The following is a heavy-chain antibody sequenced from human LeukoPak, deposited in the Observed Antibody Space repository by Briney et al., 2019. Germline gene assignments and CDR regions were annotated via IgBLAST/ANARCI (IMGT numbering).Heavy chain of an antibody. J-gene: IGHJ4*02. CDR2: INHSGST. Sequence: SETLSLTCAVYGGSFSGYYWSWIRQPPGKGLEGIGEINHSGSTNYNPSLKSRVTISVDTSKNQFSLKLSSVTAADTAVYYCARGRAPHPSRLVAPYFDYWGQGTLVTVSS. CDR3: ARGRAPHPSRLVAPYFDY. CDR1: GGSFSGYY. V-gene: IGHV4-34*01.